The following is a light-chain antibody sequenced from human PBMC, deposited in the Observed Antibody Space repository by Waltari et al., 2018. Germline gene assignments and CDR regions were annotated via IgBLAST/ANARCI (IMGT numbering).Light chain of an antibody. CDR2: AAS. J-gene: IGKJ4*01. Sequence: DIQMTQSPSSLSASLGDRVTITCRASQSISSYLNGYQQKPGKAPKLLIYAASSLQSGVPSRFSGSGSGTDFTLTISSLQPEDFATYYCQQSYSTPITFGGGTKVEIK. CDR3: QQSYSTPIT. CDR1: QSISSY. V-gene: IGKV1-39*01.